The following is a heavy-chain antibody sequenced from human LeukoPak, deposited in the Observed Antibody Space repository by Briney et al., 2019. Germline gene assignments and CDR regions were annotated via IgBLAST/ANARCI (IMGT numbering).Heavy chain of an antibody. CDR1: GYTFTTYA. CDR3: PFVSGAAPDY. Sequence: ASVKVSCKASGYTFTTYAMNWVRQAPGQGLEWMGWINPNNGGTKYAQNFQGRVTMPRATSISQPYMQLDRQRFDDPALYYRPFVSGAAPDYCGKAPLVTVSS. D-gene: IGHD3-10*01. J-gene: IGHJ4*02. V-gene: IGHV1-2*02. CDR2: INPNNGGT.